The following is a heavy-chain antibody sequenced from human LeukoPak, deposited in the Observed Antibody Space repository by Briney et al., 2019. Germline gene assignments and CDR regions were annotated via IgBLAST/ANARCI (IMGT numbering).Heavy chain of an antibody. J-gene: IGHJ5*02. CDR3: ARRAVRNGGNSVGFDP. CDR2: IYYSGST. V-gene: IGHV4-59*01. D-gene: IGHD4-23*01. Sequence: PSETLSLTCTVSGGSISSYYWSWIRQPPGKGLEWIGYIYYSGSTNYNPSLKSRVTISVDTSKNQFSLKLSSVTAADTAVYYCARRAVRNGGNSVGFDPWGQGTLVTVPS. CDR1: GGSISSYY.